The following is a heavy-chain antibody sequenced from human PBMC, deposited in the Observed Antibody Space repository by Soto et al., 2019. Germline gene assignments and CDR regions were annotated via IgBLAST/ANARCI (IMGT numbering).Heavy chain of an antibody. CDR3: ARDPPPPDY. CDR2: ISAYNGNT. CDR1: GYTFASYA. J-gene: IGHJ4*02. V-gene: IGHV1-18*01. Sequence: QVQLVQSGAEVKKPGASVKVSCKASGYTFASYAISWMRQAPGQVLEWMGWISAYNGNTNYAQKLHGRVTMTTDTSTSAAYMELRSLISDDSAVYYCARDPPPPDYWGQGTLVTVSS.